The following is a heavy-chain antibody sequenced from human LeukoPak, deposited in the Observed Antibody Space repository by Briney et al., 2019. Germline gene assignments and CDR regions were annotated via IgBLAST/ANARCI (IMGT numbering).Heavy chain of an antibody. CDR1: GFSLSTSGVG. J-gene: IGHJ4*02. Sequence: SGPTLVXPTQTLTLTCTFSGFSLSTSGVGVGWIRQPPGKALGWLALIYWNADKRYSPSLKSRLTITKDTSKNQVVLTMTNMDPVDTATYYCAHRHRMPHFDYWGQGTLVTVSS. V-gene: IGHV2-5*01. CDR2: IYWNADK. CDR3: AHRHRMPHFDY. D-gene: IGHD2-15*01.